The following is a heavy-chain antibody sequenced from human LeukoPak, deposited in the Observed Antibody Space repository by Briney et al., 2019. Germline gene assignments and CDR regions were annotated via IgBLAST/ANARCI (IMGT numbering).Heavy chain of an antibody. CDR3: ARVPRRGDQFDP. Sequence: GASVKVSCKASGYTFIGNYMHWVRQAPGQGLEWMGWINPNSGGTNYAQKFQGRVTMARDTSISTAYMELSRLTSDDTAVYYCARVPRRGDQFDPWGQGTLVTVSS. J-gene: IGHJ5*02. V-gene: IGHV1-2*02. D-gene: IGHD3-10*01. CDR1: GYTFIGNY. CDR2: INPNSGGT.